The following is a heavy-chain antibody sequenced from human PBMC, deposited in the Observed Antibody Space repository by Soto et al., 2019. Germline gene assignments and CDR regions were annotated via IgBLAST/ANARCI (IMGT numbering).Heavy chain of an antibody. Sequence: TGGSLRLSCAASGFTFGSYWMSWVRQTPGKGLEWLGTIMKDGSVKKYVDSVKGRFTVSRDNAKNSLYLQMDSLRVEDTAVYYCARDSGYDSGSSVNHYLDYWGHGTLVTVSS. CDR2: IMKDGSVK. CDR3: ARDSGYDSGSSVNHYLDY. CDR1: GFTFGSYW. J-gene: IGHJ4*01. V-gene: IGHV3-7*01. D-gene: IGHD3-10*01.